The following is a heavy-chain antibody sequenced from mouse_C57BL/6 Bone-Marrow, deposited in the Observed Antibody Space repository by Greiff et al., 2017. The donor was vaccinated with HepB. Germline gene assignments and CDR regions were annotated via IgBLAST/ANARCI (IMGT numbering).Heavy chain of an antibody. J-gene: IGHJ3*01. CDR2: ISSGGDYI. CDR1: GFTFSSYA. Sequence: EVQGVESGEGLVKPGGSLKLSCAASGFTFSSYAMSWVRQTPEKRLEWVAYISSGGDYIYYADTVKGRFTISRDNARNTLYLQMSSLKSEDTAMYYCTRYYYERSWFAYWGQGTLVTVSA. D-gene: IGHD1-1*01. CDR3: TRYYYERSWFAY. V-gene: IGHV5-9-1*02.